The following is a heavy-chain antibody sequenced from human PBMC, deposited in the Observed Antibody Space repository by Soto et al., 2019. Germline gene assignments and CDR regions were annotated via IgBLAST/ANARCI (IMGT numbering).Heavy chain of an antibody. CDR1: GFTFSDHY. CDR3: VRVTKLGGTTHFDY. D-gene: IGHD1-26*01. CDR2: SRNKANRYTT. J-gene: IGHJ4*02. V-gene: IGHV3-72*01. Sequence: GGSLRLSCAASGFTFSDHYIDWVRQAPGKGLEWVGRSRNKANRYTTEYVASVKGRFTISRDDSRNSVYLQMNSLTTEDTAVCYCVRVTKLGGTTHFDYWGQGSLVTVSS.